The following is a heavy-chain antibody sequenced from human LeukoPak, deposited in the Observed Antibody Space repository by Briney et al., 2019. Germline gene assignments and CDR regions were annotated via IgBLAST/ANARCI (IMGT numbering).Heavy chain of an antibody. J-gene: IGHJ4*02. V-gene: IGHV4-34*01. Sequence: PSETLSLTCAVYGGSFSGYYWSWIRQPPGKGLEWIGEINHSGSTNYNPSLKSRVAISVDTSTNQFSLKLSSVTAADTAVYFCARGGRLLGKFDYWGQGTLVTVSS. CDR2: INHSGST. D-gene: IGHD3-22*01. CDR3: ARGGRLLGKFDY. CDR1: GGSFSGYY.